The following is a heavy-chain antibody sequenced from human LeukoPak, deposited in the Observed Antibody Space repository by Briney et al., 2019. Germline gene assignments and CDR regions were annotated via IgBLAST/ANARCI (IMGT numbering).Heavy chain of an antibody. CDR1: GYIFTSYG. Sequence: ASVKVSCKASGYIFTSYGISWVRQAPGQGLEWMGSISPYNGNTKYAENLQGRVIMTTDTSTRTAYMELRSLRSDDTAVFYCARDQYDSVWGSYRPYFDYWGQGTLVTVSS. J-gene: IGHJ4*02. D-gene: IGHD3-16*02. V-gene: IGHV1-18*04. CDR3: ARDQYDSVWGSYRPYFDY. CDR2: ISPYNGNT.